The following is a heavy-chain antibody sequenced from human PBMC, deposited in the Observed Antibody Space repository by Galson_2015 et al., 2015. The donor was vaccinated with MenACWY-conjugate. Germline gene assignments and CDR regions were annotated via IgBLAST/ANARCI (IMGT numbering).Heavy chain of an antibody. CDR2: IKEDGSEK. Sequence: SLRLSCAASRFTFSSYWMSWVRQAPGKGLEWVANIKEDGSEKYYVDAVKGRFSISRDNAKNSLYLQMNSLRAEDTAVYFCARSRKDYYGSGWENYYGLDVWGHGTTVTVSS. V-gene: IGHV3-7*01. J-gene: IGHJ6*02. CDR3: ARSRKDYYGSGWENYYGLDV. D-gene: IGHD3-10*01. CDR1: RFTFSSYW.